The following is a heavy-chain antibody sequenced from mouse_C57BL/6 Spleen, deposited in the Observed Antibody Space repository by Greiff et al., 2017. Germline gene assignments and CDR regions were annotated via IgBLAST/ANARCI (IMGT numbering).Heavy chain of an antibody. CDR2: ISRGGDYI. CDR3: TRGGSYGTAY. CDR1: GFTFSSYA. V-gene: IGHV5-9-1*02. D-gene: IGHD2-10*02. J-gene: IGHJ3*01. Sequence: EVKLMESGEGLVKPGGSLKLSCAASGFTFSSYAMSWVRQTPEKRLEWVAYISRGGDYIYYADTVKGRFTISRDNARNTLYLQMSSLKSEDTAMYYCTRGGSYGTAYWGQGTLVTVSA.